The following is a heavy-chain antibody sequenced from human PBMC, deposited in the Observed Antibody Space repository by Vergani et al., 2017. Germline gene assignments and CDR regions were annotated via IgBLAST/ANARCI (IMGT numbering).Heavy chain of an antibody. CDR3: AGSNYDFWSGSVINXFDP. CDR2: IYYSGST. D-gene: IGHD3-3*01. Sequence: QLQLQESGPGLVKPSETLSLTCTVSGGSISSSSYYWGWIRQPPGKGLEWIGSIYYSGSTYYNPSLKSRVTISVDTSKNQFSLKLSSVTAADTAVYYCAGSNYDFWSGSVINXFDPWGQGTLVTVSS. J-gene: IGHJ5*02. V-gene: IGHV4-39*01. CDR1: GGSISSSSYY.